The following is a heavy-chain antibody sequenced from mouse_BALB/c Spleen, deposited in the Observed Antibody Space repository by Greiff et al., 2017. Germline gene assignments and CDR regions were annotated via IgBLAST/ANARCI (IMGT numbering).Heavy chain of an antibody. CDR3: ARDDYEGFAY. J-gene: IGHJ3*01. CDR2: ISNGGGST. Sequence: EVKLVESGGGLVQPGGSLKLSCAASGFTFSSYTMSWVRQTPEKRLEWVAYISNGGGSTYYPDTVKGRFTISRDNAKNTLYLHMSSLKSEDTAMYYCARDDYEGFAYWGQGTLVTVSA. V-gene: IGHV5-12-2*01. D-gene: IGHD2-4*01. CDR1: GFTFSSYT.